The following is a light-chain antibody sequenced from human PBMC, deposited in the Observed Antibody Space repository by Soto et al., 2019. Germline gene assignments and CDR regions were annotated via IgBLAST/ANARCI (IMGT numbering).Light chain of an antibody. J-gene: IGLJ2*01. CDR1: SGPITYA. V-gene: IGLV4-69*01. Sequence: QLVLTQSPSASASLGASVKLTCTLSSGPITYAIAWHQQQPEKGPRYLMKVNSDGSHTKGDGIPDRFSGSSSGAERYLTISSLQSEDEADYYCQTWGTAIVVFGGGTKVTVL. CDR2: VNSDGSH. CDR3: QTWGTAIVV.